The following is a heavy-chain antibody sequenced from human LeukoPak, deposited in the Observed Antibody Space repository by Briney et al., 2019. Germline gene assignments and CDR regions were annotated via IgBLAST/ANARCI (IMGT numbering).Heavy chain of an antibody. CDR2: IIPIFGTA. CDR1: GYTFTNYA. J-gene: IGHJ5*02. CDR3: ARDRCTSTSCYTAWFDP. Sequence: GASVKVSCKASGYTFTNYAISWVRQAPGQGLEWMGGIIPIFGTANYAQKFQGRVTITADESTSTAYMELSSLRSEDTAVYYCARDRCTSTSCYTAWFDPWGQGTLVTVSS. V-gene: IGHV1-69*13. D-gene: IGHD2-2*01.